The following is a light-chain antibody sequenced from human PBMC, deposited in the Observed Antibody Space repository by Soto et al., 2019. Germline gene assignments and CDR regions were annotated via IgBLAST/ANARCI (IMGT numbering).Light chain of an antibody. V-gene: IGLV3-21*01. CDR2: YDR. CDR3: QGGERNRDSVV. Sequence: SYALTLAPSVSVAPGQTATIPCGGNHTGDKSVYWYQQQPGQAPVVVIYYDRVRPTGIPERFSGSNSGNTATRTRSRVEAGEEADDYWQGGERNRDSVVFGGGTKLTVL. J-gene: IGLJ2*01. CDR1: HTGDKS.